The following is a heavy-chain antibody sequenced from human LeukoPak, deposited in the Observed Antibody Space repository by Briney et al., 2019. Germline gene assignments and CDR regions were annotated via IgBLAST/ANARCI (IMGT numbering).Heavy chain of an antibody. CDR1: GYTFISHY. Sequence: ASVKVSCKASGYTFISHYIHWVRQAPGQGLEWMGWISAYNGNTNYAQKLQGRVTMTTDTSTSTAYMELRSLRSDDTAVYYCATTVAGLANYWGQGTLVTVSS. J-gene: IGHJ4*02. D-gene: IGHD6-19*01. V-gene: IGHV1-18*04. CDR2: ISAYNGNT. CDR3: ATTVAGLANY.